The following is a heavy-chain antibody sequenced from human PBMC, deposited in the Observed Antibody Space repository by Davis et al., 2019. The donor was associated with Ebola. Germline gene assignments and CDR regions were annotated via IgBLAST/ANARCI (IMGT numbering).Heavy chain of an antibody. D-gene: IGHD6-19*01. Sequence: SETLSLTCAVYGGSFSGYYWSWIRQPPGKGLEWIGEINHSGSTNYNPSLKSRVTISVDTSKNQFSLKLSSVTAADTAVYYCARDLDSSGWRERSYYYYGMDVWGQGTTVTVSS. CDR3: ARDLDSSGWRERSYYYYGMDV. J-gene: IGHJ6*02. CDR1: GGSFSGYY. V-gene: IGHV4-34*01. CDR2: INHSGST.